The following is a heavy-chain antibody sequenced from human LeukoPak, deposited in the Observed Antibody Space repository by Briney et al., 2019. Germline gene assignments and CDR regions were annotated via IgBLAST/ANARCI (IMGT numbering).Heavy chain of an antibody. Sequence: GGSLRLSCAASGFAFSDYNVHWVRQAPGKGLEWISYITLSSTTIYYADSVKGRFTISRDNAKNSLYLQMNSLRAEDTALYYCASGGIYYGAAFDFWGQGTLVTVSS. CDR1: GFAFSDYN. CDR3: ASGGIYYGAAFDF. CDR2: ITLSSTTI. J-gene: IGHJ4*02. D-gene: IGHD1-26*01. V-gene: IGHV3-48*04.